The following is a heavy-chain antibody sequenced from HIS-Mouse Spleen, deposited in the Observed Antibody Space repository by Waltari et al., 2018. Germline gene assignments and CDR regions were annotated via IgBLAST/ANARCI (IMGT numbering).Heavy chain of an antibody. Sequence: QVQLQESGPGLVKPSQTLSLTCTVSGGSISSGGYYWSWIRQHPGKGLEWIGYIYYSGSTYYNPSLKSRVTISVDTSKNQFSLKLSSVTAADTAVYYCARDRLLNDSSSSGPRGAFDIWGQGTMVTVSS. D-gene: IGHD6-6*01. CDR2: IYYSGST. V-gene: IGHV4-31*03. CDR3: ARDRLLNDSSSSGPRGAFDI. CDR1: GGSISSGGYY. J-gene: IGHJ3*02.